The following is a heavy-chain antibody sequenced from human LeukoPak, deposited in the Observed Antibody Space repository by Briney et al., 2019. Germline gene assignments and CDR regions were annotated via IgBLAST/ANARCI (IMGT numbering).Heavy chain of an antibody. CDR1: GGSFSGYY. J-gene: IGHJ4*02. Sequence: SETLSLTGAVYGGSFSGYYWSWIRQPPGKGLEWIGEINHSGSTNYNPSLKSRVTISVDTSKNQFSLKLSSVTAADTAVYYCARHSYDERYGDYDRKAYYFDYWGQGTLVTVSS. CDR3: ARHSYDERYGDYDRKAYYFDY. CDR2: INHSGST. V-gene: IGHV4-34*01. D-gene: IGHD4-17*01.